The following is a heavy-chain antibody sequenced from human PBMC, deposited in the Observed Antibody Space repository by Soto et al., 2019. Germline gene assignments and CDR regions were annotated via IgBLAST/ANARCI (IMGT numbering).Heavy chain of an antibody. CDR3: ARDLAAADY. D-gene: IGHD6-13*01. CDR1: GYIFINYY. J-gene: IGHJ4*02. Sequence: QVHLVQSGAEVKKPGASVKVSCKASGYIFINYYIHWLLQAPGQGLEWIGIITTNGCSTNYAQKFRGRVTMARDTSTSTVYMDLSSMRSDDTAVYYCARDLAAADYWGQGTLVTVSS. V-gene: IGHV1-46*01. CDR2: ITTNGCST.